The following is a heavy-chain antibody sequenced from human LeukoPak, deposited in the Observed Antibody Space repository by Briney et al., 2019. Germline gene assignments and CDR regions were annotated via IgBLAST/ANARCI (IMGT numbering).Heavy chain of an antibody. D-gene: IGHD6-13*01. Sequence: ASVKVSCKASGGTFSSYAISWVRQAPGQGLEWMGRIIPIFGTANYAQKFQGRVTITTDESTSTAYMELSSLRSEDTAEYYCASHSSSWYNAFDIWGQGTMVTVSS. CDR2: IIPIFGTA. V-gene: IGHV1-69*05. CDR3: ASHSSSWYNAFDI. J-gene: IGHJ3*02. CDR1: GGTFSSYA.